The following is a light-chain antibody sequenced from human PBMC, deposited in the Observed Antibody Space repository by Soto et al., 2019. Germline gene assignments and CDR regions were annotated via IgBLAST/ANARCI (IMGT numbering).Light chain of an antibody. CDR1: QSVTSNY. V-gene: IGKV3-20*01. Sequence: EILLTQAPSTLSFSPGEGDTHSCGANQSVTSNYLAWYQQKPGQAPRLLIYGASSRATGIPDRFSGSGSGTDFTLTISRLEPEDFAVYYCQQYDSSPRTFGQGTKVDIK. J-gene: IGKJ1*01. CDR3: QQYDSSPRT. CDR2: GAS.